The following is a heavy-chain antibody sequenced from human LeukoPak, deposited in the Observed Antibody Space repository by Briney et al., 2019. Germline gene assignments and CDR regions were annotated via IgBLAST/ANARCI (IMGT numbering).Heavy chain of an antibody. J-gene: IGHJ4*02. CDR3: ARVTSSDAYYFDY. D-gene: IGHD3-10*01. CDR2: ISSSSSYI. CDR1: GFTFSSYS. Sequence: GGSLRLSCAASGFTFSSYSMNWVRQAPGKGLEWVSSISSSSSYIYYADSVKGRFTISRDNAKNSLYLQMNSLRAEDTAVYYCARVTSSDAYYFDYWGQGTLVTVSS. V-gene: IGHV3-21*01.